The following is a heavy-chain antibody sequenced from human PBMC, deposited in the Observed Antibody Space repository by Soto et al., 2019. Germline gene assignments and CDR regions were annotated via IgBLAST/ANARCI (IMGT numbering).Heavy chain of an antibody. CDR3: AKDRAQSLRAGYGMDV. V-gene: IGHV3-23*01. CDR2: ISGSGGST. Sequence: PGGSLRLSCAVSGFTFSSYAMSWVRQAPRKGLEWVSAISGSGGSTYYADSVKGRFTISRDNSKNTLYLQMNSLRAEDTAVYYCAKDRAQSLRAGYGMDVWGQGTTVTVSS. CDR1: GFTFSSYA. D-gene: IGHD4-17*01. J-gene: IGHJ6*02.